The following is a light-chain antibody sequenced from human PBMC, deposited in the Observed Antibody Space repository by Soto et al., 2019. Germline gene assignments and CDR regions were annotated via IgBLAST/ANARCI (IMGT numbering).Light chain of an antibody. J-gene: IGKJ1*01. CDR1: QSVSGW. CDR3: QQYETFSGT. CDR2: DAS. Sequence: DIQITHSSSTLSSSFVDTVTVTCRASQSVSGWLAWYQQKPGEAPKLLIYDASALPRGVPSRFSGSGSGTKFTLTIASLQPDDFATYYCQQYETFSGTFGPGTKVDI. V-gene: IGKV1-5*01.